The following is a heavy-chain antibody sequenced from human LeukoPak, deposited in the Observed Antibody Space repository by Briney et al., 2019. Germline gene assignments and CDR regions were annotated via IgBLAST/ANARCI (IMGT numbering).Heavy chain of an antibody. CDR3: ARVMYGSGSYRFDY. V-gene: IGHV1-2*02. D-gene: IGHD3-10*01. CDR1: GYTFTGYY. CDR2: INPNSGGT. Sequence: ASVKVSCKASGYTFTGYYMHWVRQAPGQGLEWMGWINPNSGGTNYAQKFQGRVTMTRDTSISTAYMELSRLRSDDTAVYYCARVMYGSGSYRFDYWGQGTLVTVSS. J-gene: IGHJ4*02.